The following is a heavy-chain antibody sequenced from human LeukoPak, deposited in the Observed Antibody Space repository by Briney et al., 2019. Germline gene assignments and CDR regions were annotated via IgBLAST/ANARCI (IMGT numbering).Heavy chain of an antibody. V-gene: IGHV4-59*12. J-gene: IGHJ4*02. CDR3: ARERQAFDY. CDR1: GGSISSYY. Sequence: SETLSLTCTVSGGSISSYYWSWIRQPPGKGLEWIGYIYYSGSTNYNPSLKSRITISVDTSKNQFSLKLNSVTAADTAVYYCARERQAFDYWGQGTLVTVSS. CDR2: IYYSGST.